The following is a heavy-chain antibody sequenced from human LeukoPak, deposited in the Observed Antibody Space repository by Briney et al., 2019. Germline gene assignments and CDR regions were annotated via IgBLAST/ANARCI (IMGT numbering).Heavy chain of an antibody. CDR2: IYYSGST. Sequence: AETLSLTCTVSDGSISRYYWSWIRQPPGKGLEWIGYIYYSGSTNYNPSLKSRVTISVDTSKNQFSLKLSSVTAADTAVYYCARGVYGSGPGDWFDPWGQGTLVTVSS. J-gene: IGHJ5*02. V-gene: IGHV4-59*08. CDR1: DGSISRYY. D-gene: IGHD3-10*01. CDR3: ARGVYGSGPGDWFDP.